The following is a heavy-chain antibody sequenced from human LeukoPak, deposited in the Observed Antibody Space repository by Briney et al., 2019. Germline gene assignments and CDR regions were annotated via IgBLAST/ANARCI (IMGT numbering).Heavy chain of an antibody. Sequence: PTGGSLRLSCAATGLSVSSNFMSWVRQAPGKGLEWVSVIYGGGSTYYADSVKGRFTISRDNAKNSLYLQMNSLRAEDTAVYYCARYYASGSYSFDYWGQGTLVTVSS. CDR2: IYGGGST. D-gene: IGHD3-10*01. V-gene: IGHV3-53*01. CDR1: GLSVSSNF. CDR3: ARYYASGSYSFDY. J-gene: IGHJ4*02.